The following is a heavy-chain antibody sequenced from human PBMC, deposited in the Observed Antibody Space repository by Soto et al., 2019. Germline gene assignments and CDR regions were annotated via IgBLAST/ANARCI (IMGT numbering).Heavy chain of an antibody. D-gene: IGHD1-26*01. Sequence: ASVKVSCKASGYTFTSYYMHWVRQAPGQGLEWMGIINPSGGSTSYAQKFQGRVTMTRDTSTSTVYMELSSLRSEDTAVYYCARDFVPSGSPMDYYYYGMDVWGQGTTVTVSS. CDR1: GYTFTSYY. CDR2: INPSGGST. V-gene: IGHV1-46*01. CDR3: ARDFVPSGSPMDYYYYGMDV. J-gene: IGHJ6*02.